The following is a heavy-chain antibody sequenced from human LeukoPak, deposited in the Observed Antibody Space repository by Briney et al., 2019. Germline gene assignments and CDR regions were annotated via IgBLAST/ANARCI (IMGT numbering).Heavy chain of an antibody. CDR3: ARCIAVAGRWLDY. CDR2: IKFDGSDK. V-gene: IGHV3-7*03. J-gene: IGHJ4*02. D-gene: IGHD6-19*01. Sequence: PGGSLRLSCAASGFTFSNYWMSWVRQAPGKGLEWVANIKFDGSDKFYVDSVKGRFTISRDNAKNTLYLQMNSLRAEDTAVYYCARCIAVAGRWLDYWGQGTLVTVSS. CDR1: GFTFSNYW.